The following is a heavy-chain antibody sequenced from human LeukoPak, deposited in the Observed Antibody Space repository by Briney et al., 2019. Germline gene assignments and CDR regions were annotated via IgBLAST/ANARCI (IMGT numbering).Heavy chain of an antibody. V-gene: IGHV1-8*03. J-gene: IGHJ5*02. CDR3: VRSSSLNRHQIAP. CDR2: MNPNSGNT. D-gene: IGHD1-14*01. Sequence: ASVKLSCKASGYACTSYDINWLRHATGQGLEWMGWMNPNSGNTGYAQKFQGRVTITRNTSISTAYMELSSLISEHTAGYFCVRSSSLNRHQIAPSWQRTLVTVSS. CDR1: GYACTSYD.